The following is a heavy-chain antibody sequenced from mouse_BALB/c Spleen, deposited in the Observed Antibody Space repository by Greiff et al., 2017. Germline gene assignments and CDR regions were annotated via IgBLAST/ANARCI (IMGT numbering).Heavy chain of an antibody. CDR2: ISSGSSTI. D-gene: IGHD4-1*01. J-gene: IGHJ4*01. CDR1: GFTFSSFG. Sequence: DVKLVESGGGLVQPGGSRKLSCAASGFTFSSFGMHWVRQAPEKGLEWVAYISSGSSTIYYADTVKGRFTISRDNPKNTLFLQMTSLRSEDTAMYYCARWGLGYARDYWGQGTSVTVSA. V-gene: IGHV5-17*02. CDR3: ARWGLGYARDY.